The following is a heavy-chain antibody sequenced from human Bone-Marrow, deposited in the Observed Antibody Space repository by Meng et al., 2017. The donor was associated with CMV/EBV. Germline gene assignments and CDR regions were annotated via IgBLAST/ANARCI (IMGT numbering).Heavy chain of an antibody. V-gene: IGHV3-7*01. J-gene: IGHJ6*02. CDR1: GFTFSRYW. CDR2: IKQDGSEK. Sequence: GGSLRLSCAASGFTFSRYWMSWVRQAPGKGLEWVANIKQDGSEKYYVDSVKGRFTIPRDNAKNSLFLQMNSLRAEDTAVYYCARHVTLGYCSSTSCYPYYGMDVWGQGTTVTVSS. CDR3: ARHVTLGYCSSTSCYPYYGMDV. D-gene: IGHD2-2*01.